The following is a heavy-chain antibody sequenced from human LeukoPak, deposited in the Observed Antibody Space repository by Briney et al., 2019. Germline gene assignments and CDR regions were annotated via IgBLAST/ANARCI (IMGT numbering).Heavy chain of an antibody. D-gene: IGHD6-13*01. J-gene: IGHJ4*02. CDR3: ARAKGRSPLFDY. CDR2: TYYRSKWYN. V-gene: IGHV6-1*01. Sequence: SQTLSLTCAISGDSVSSNSAAWNWIRQSPSRGLEWLGRTYYRSKWYNDYAVSVKGRIAINPDTSKNQFSLQLNSVTPEDTAVYYCARAKGRSPLFDYWGQETLVTVSS. CDR1: GDSVSSNSAA.